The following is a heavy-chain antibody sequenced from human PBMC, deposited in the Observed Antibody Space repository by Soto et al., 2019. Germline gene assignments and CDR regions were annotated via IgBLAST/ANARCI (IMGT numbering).Heavy chain of an antibody. J-gene: IGHJ4*02. Sequence: GSLRLSCAASGFTFSDYYMSWIRQAPGKGLEWVSYISSSSSYTNYADSVKGRFTISRDNAKNSLYLQMNSLRAEDTAVYYCARDYDSSGYYPQLDYWGQGTLVTVSS. D-gene: IGHD3-22*01. CDR2: ISSSSSYT. CDR3: ARDYDSSGYYPQLDY. CDR1: GFTFSDYY. V-gene: IGHV3-11*05.